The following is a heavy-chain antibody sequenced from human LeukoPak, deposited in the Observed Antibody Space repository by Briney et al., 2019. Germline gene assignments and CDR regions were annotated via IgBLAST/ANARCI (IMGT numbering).Heavy chain of an antibody. Sequence: GGSLRLSCVASGFTFSDYYMSWIRQAPGKGLQWVSSITTTSTSKYYADSVKGRFTISRDNAKNSLYLQMDSLRDEDTAVYYCVRDAAYSAFNMWGQGTMVTVSS. CDR2: ITTTSTSK. D-gene: IGHD4-11*01. CDR3: VRDAAYSAFNM. J-gene: IGHJ3*02. CDR1: GFTFSDYY. V-gene: IGHV3-11*06.